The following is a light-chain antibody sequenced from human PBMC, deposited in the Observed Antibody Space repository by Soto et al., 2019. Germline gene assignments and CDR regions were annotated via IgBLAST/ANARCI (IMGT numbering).Light chain of an antibody. CDR3: QQYNNWPPKT. Sequence: EIVMTQSPATLSLSPGERATLSSRASHSVSSNLAWYQQKPGQAPRLLIYGASTRATGIPARFSGSGSGTEFTLTISSLQSEDFAVYYCQQYNNWPPKTFGQGTRLEIK. CDR1: HSVSSN. V-gene: IGKV3-15*01. CDR2: GAS. J-gene: IGKJ5*01.